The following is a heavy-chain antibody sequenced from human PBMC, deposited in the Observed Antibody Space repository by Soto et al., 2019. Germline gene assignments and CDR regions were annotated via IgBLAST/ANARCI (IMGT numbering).Heavy chain of an antibody. CDR1: GGSISSSSYY. CDR2: VYYGGGT. CDR3: AGGDYYHSSGYYFYYYTMDV. J-gene: IGHJ6*02. Sequence: SETLSLTCTVSGGSISSSSYYWGWIRQPPGKGLEWIGNVYYGGGTYYNPSPKSRVTISVETSKSQFSLKLSSVTAADTAVYYCAGGDYYHSSGYYFYYYTMDVWGQGTTVTVSS. D-gene: IGHD3-22*01. V-gene: IGHV4-39*01.